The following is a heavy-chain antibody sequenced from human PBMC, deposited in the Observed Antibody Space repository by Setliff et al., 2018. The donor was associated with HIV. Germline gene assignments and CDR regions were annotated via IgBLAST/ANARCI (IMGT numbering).Heavy chain of an antibody. CDR2: IYYSGVT. CDR1: GGSISSYY. J-gene: IGHJ4*02. Sequence: PSETLSLTCTVSGGSISSYYWNWIRQPPGKGLEWIGYIYYSGVTNYNPSLKSRVTMSLDTSKNQFSLKLTSVTAADTAVYYCARDTSGGYWGQGTLVTVSS. V-gene: IGHV4-59*01. CDR3: ARDTSGGY. D-gene: IGHD3-10*01.